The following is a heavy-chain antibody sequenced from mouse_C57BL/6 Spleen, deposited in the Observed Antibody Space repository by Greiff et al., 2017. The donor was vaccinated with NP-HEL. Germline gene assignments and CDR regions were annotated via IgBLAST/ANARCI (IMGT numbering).Heavy chain of an antibody. V-gene: IGHV1-54*01. CDR1: GYAFTNYL. D-gene: IGHD1-1*01. CDR2: INPGSGGT. CDR3: ARSWAYYGKYFDY. J-gene: IGHJ2*01. Sequence: VQLQESGAELVRPGTSVKVSCKASGYAFTNYLIEWVKQRPGQGLEWIGVINPGSGGTNYNEKFKGKATLTADKSSSTAYMLLSSLTSEDSAVYFCARSWAYYGKYFDYWGQGTTLTVSS.